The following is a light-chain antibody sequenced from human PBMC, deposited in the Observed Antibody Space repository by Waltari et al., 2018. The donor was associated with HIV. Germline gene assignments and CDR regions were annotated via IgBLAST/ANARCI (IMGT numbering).Light chain of an antibody. CDR1: SSDVGGYNY. CDR3: SSYTSSSTLVV. CDR2: EVS. V-gene: IGLV2-14*01. Sequence: QSALTQPASVSGSPGQSIPISSTGTSSDVGGYNYVSWYQQHPGKAPKLMIYEVSNRPSGVSNRFSGSKSGNTASLTISGLQAEDEADYYCSSYTSSSTLVVFGGGTKLTVL. J-gene: IGLJ2*01.